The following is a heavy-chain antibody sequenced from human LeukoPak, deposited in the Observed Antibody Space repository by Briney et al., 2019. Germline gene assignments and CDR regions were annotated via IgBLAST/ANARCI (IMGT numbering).Heavy chain of an antibody. Sequence: GGSLRLSCAASGFTVSRNYMSWVRQAPGKGLEWVSVIYSGGSTYYADSVKGRFTISRHNSKNTVFPQMNSLSPEDTAVYYCARLRAPASFAFDLWGQGTMVTVSS. V-gene: IGHV3-53*04. CDR2: IYSGGST. CDR1: GFTVSRNY. CDR3: ARLRAPASFAFDL. J-gene: IGHJ3*01. D-gene: IGHD2-2*01.